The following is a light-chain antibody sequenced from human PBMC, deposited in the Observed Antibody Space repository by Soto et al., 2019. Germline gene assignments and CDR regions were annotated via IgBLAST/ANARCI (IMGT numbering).Light chain of an antibody. V-gene: IGKV1-12*01. CDR3: QQANSFPGIT. J-gene: IGKJ5*01. Sequence: DIQMTQSPSSVSASVGDRVTITCRASQGISSXXXXYQQKPGKAPKLLIYAASSLQSGVPSRFSGSGSGTDFTLTISSLQPEDFATYYCQQANSFPGITFGQGTRLEIK. CDR1: QGISSX. CDR2: AAS.